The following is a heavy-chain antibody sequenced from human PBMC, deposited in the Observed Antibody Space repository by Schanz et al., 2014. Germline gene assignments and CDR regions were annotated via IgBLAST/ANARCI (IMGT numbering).Heavy chain of an antibody. V-gene: IGHV1-2*06. J-gene: IGHJ6*02. CDR1: GRTFIVYH. CDR2: ISPNSGDT. CDR3: ARDLFGLVKRYYYYGLDV. Sequence: QVQLVQSGAEVEKPGASVTVSCKASGRTFIVYHVLHWVRQAPGQGLEWMGRISPNSGDTHSAQKFQGRVTMTRDTSTRTVHMELSSLRSEDTAVYYCARDLFGLVKRYYYYGLDVWGQGTTVTVSS. D-gene: IGHD3-3*01.